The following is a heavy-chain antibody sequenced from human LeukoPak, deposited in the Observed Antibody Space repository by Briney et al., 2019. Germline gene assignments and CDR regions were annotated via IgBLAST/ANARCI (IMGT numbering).Heavy chain of an antibody. CDR3: ARASYYDFWSGSFPFDY. D-gene: IGHD3-3*01. Sequence: SETLSLTCTVSGVSLSSSNSYWGWIRQPPGKGLEWIGSLYYSGNTYYNASLKSQVSISIDTSKNQFSLRLTSVPAADTAVYYCARASYYDFWSGSFPFDYWGQGTLVTVSS. CDR1: GVSLSSSNSY. J-gene: IGHJ4*02. V-gene: IGHV4-39*01. CDR2: LYYSGNT.